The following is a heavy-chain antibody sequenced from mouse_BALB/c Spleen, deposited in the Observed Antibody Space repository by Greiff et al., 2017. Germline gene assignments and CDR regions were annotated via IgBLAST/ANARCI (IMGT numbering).Heavy chain of an antibody. CDR3: ARGDITTAVLDY. V-gene: IGHV5-6-5*01. Sequence: EVKLVESGGGLVKPGGSLKLSCAASGFTFSSYAMSWVRQTPEKRLEWVASISSGGSTYYPDSVKGRFTISRDNARNILYLQMSSLRSEDTAMYYCARGDITTAVLDYWGQGTTLTVSS. J-gene: IGHJ2*01. D-gene: IGHD1-1*01. CDR2: ISSGGST. CDR1: GFTFSSYA.